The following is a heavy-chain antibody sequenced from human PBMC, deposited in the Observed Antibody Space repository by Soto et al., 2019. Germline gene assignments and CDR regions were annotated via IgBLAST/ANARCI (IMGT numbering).Heavy chain of an antibody. Sequence: EVQLVESGGGLVQPGGSLRLSCSASGFTFSSYDMHWVRQGTGKGLEWVSAIGTTGDTYYAGSVKGRFTISRENAKNSLYRQMNSVRAGDTAIYFCARAIGPTLFDYWGQGTLVTVSS. CDR2: IGTTGDT. CDR1: GFTFSSYD. CDR3: ARAIGPTLFDY. V-gene: IGHV3-13*04. J-gene: IGHJ4*02. D-gene: IGHD3-22*01.